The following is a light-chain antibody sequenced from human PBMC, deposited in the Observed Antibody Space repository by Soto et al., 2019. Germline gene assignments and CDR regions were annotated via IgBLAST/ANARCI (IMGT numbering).Light chain of an antibody. CDR3: QHYYDWPPLT. V-gene: IGKV3-15*01. Sequence: EIVMTQSPATLSVSPGERVTLSCRASQSLNSNFAWYQQRPGQAPRLLIYGATTRATGVPARFSGSESGTVFTLTISSLQSEDFAVYYCQHYYDWPPLTFGGGTKVEIK. CDR2: GAT. CDR1: QSLNSN. J-gene: IGKJ4*01.